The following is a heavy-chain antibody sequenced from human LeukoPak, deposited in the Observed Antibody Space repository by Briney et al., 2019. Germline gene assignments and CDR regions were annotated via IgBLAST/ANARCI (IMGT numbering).Heavy chain of an antibody. CDR2: ISYDGSNK. D-gene: IGHD4-17*01. V-gene: IGHV3-30-3*01. CDR1: GFTFSSYA. J-gene: IGHJ2*01. CDR3: ARFYGDYADWYFDL. Sequence: PGGSLRLSCAASGFTFSSYAMHWVRQAPGKGLEWVAVISYDGSNKYYADSVKGRFTISRDNSKNTLYLQMNSLRAEDTAVYYCARFYGDYADWYFDLWGRGTLVTVSS.